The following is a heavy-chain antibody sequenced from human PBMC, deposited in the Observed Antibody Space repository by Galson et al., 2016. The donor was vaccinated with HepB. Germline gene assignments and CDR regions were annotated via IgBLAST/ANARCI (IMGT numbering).Heavy chain of an antibody. CDR1: GFTFGDYA. CDR3: ARESSYYGLTYIDY. CDR2: IRSRAYGGTT. D-gene: IGHD3-16*01. V-gene: IGHV3-49*03. Sequence: SLRLSCAASGFTFGDYALSWFRQAPGKGLEWAGFIRSRAYGGTTEYAASMKGRFTISRDDSKSVAYLQMNSLKAEDTAVYYCARESSYYGLTYIDYWGQGTLVTVSS. J-gene: IGHJ4*02.